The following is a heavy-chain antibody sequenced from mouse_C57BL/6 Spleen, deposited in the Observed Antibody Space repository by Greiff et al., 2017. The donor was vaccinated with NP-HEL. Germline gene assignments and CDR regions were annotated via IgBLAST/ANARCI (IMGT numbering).Heavy chain of an antibody. CDR2: INPSSGYT. J-gene: IGHJ4*01. CDR1: GYTFTSYT. V-gene: IGHV1-4*01. Sequence: VQLQQSGAELARPGASVKMSCKASGYTFTSYTMHWVKQRPGQGLEWIGYINPSSGYTKYNQKFKDKATLTADKSSSTAYMQLSSLTSEDSAVYYCARVDDYDGLYAMDYWGQGTSVTVSS. CDR3: ARVDDYDGLYAMDY. D-gene: IGHD2-4*01.